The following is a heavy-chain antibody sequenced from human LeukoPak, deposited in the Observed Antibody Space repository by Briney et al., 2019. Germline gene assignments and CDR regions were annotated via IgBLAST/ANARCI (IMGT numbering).Heavy chain of an antibody. D-gene: IGHD1-26*01. V-gene: IGHV1-18*01. CDR2: ISAYDGDT. CDR1: GYTFTTYG. CDR3: ARDRGRSPGV. Sequence: GASVKVSCKASGYTFTTYGLSWVRQAPGQGLEWMGWISAYDGDTNCAQTLQGRVTMTTDTSTSTAYMELRSLRSDDTAVYYCARDRGRSPGVWGQGTMVTVSS. J-gene: IGHJ3*01.